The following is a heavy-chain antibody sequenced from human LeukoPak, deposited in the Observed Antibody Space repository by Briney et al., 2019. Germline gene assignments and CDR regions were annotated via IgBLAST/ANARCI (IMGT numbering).Heavy chain of an antibody. V-gene: IGHV1-2*02. Sequence: ASVKVSCKASGYTFTGYYMHWVRQAPGQGLEWMGWINPNSGGTNYAQKFQGRVTMTRDTSISTAYMELSRLRSDDTAVYYCARGAYDFWSGPNKNDAFDIWGQGTLVTVSS. D-gene: IGHD3-3*01. CDR3: ARGAYDFWSGPNKNDAFDI. CDR2: INPNSGGT. CDR1: GYTFTGYY. J-gene: IGHJ3*02.